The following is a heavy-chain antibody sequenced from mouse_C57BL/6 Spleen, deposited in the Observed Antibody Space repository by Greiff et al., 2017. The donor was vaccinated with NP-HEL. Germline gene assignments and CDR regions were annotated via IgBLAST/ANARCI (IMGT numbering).Heavy chain of an antibody. CDR3: ARMEAWSLFDY. Sequence: QVTLKVSGPGILQPSQTPSLTCSFSGFSLSTFGMGVGWIRQPSGNVLEWLAHIWWDDDKYYNTALKSRLTISKDTSKNQVFLKIANVDSADTATYYCARMEAWSLFDYWGQGTTLTVSS. D-gene: IGHD1-1*02. V-gene: IGHV8-8*01. J-gene: IGHJ2*01. CDR2: IWWDDDK. CDR1: GFSLSTFGMG.